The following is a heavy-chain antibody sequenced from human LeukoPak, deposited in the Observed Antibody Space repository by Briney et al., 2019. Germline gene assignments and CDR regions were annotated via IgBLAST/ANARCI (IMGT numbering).Heavy chain of an antibody. Sequence: GGSLRLSCAASGFTFSSYWMSWVRQAPGKGLEWVANINKDGSELYLVDAVEGRLTISRDNTKNSLSLQMNSLRAEDTAVYYCARDIGPGRTVLPLGYWGQGTLVTVSS. CDR1: GFTFSSYW. D-gene: IGHD3-10*01. CDR3: ARDIGPGRTVLPLGY. J-gene: IGHJ4*02. V-gene: IGHV3-7*01. CDR2: INKDGSEL.